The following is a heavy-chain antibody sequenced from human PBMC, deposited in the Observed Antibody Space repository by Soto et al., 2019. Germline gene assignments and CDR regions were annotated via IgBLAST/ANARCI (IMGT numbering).Heavy chain of an antibody. CDR1: GYSFGDYC. V-gene: IGHV5-10-1*01. J-gene: IGHJ5*02. Sequence: ACLKLSCTASGYSFGDYCTSWVRQMPGKGLEWMGRIDPRVSDTDYSPSFQGHVSISVDKSINTAFLQWSSLQASDTAIYYCATQSPAKHCSVGRCYSGWFGPWGQGTLVTVSS. CDR3: ATQSPAKHCSVGRCYSGWFGP. D-gene: IGHD2-15*01. CDR2: IDPRVSDT.